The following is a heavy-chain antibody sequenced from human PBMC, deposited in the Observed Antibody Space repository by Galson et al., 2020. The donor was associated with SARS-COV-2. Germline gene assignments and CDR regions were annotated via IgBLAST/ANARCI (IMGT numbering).Heavy chain of an antibody. Sequence: ASVRSPCKASGYTFTSYYIHWVRQAPGQGLEWMGIINPSGGGTTYAQKFQGRVTMTRDTSTSTVYMELSSLRSEDTAVYYCARDSQGGNDYNYLLFWGQGTLVTVSS. D-gene: IGHD4-4*01. CDR3: ARDSQGGNDYNYLLF. V-gene: IGHV1-46*01. J-gene: IGHJ4*02. CDR2: INPSGGGT. CDR1: GYTFTSYY.